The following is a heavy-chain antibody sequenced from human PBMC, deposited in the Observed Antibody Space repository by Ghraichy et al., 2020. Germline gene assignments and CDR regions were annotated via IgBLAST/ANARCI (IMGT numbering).Heavy chain of an antibody. CDR3: ASSRTGYSSSWYTPFDY. CDR2: IYSDDKT. Sequence: GRSLRLYCAASGFTVSSNYMSWVRQAPGKGLEWVSVIYSDDKTYYADSVKGRFTISRDNSKNTLYLQMNSLRAEDMAVYYCASSRTGYSSSWYTPFDYWGQGTLVTVSS. D-gene: IGHD6-13*01. V-gene: IGHV3-66*02. CDR1: GFTVSSNY. J-gene: IGHJ4*02.